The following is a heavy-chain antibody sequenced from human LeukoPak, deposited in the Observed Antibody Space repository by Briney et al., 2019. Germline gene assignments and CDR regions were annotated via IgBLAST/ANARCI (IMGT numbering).Heavy chain of an antibody. Sequence: GGSLTLSCAASGFTFSSYWMSWVRQAPGKGLEWVANIKQDGSEKYYVDSVKGRFTISRDNAKNSLYLQMNSLRGEGTAVYYCERCFLWFGELFHCWGQGTLVTVS. V-gene: IGHV3-7*03. D-gene: IGHD3-10*01. CDR3: ERCFLWFGELFHC. J-gene: IGHJ4*02. CDR1: GFTFSSYW. CDR2: IKQDGSEK.